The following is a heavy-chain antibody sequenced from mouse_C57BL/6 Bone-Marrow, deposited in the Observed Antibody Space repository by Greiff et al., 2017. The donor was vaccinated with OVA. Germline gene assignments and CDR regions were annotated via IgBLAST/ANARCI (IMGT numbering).Heavy chain of an antibody. J-gene: IGHJ2*01. CDR2: IWRGGST. V-gene: IGHV2-5*01. CDR3: AKNSLGDSSGLYYVDY. CDR1: GFSLTSYG. D-gene: IGHD3-2*02. Sequence: VQLQESGPGLVQPSQSLSITCTVSGFSLTSYGVHWVRQSPGKGLEWLGVIWRGGSTDYNAAFMSRLSITKDNSKSQVFFKMNSLQADDTAIYYCAKNSLGDSSGLYYVDYWGQGTTLTVSS.